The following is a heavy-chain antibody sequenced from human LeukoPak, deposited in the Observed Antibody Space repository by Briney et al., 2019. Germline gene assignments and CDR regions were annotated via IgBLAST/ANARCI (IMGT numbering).Heavy chain of an antibody. CDR2: IIPIFGTA. J-gene: IGHJ4*02. D-gene: IGHD3-3*01. Sequence: SVKVSCKASGGTFSSYAISWVRQAPGQGLEWMGGIIPIFGTANYAQKFQGRVTITADESTSTAYMELSSLRSEDTAVYYCARVRYYDFWSGCYNFDYWGQGTLVTVSS. CDR3: ARVRYYDFWSGCYNFDY. CDR1: GGTFSSYA. V-gene: IGHV1-69*01.